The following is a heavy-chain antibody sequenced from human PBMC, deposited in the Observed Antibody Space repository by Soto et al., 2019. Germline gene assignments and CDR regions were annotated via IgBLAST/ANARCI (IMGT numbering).Heavy chain of an antibody. CDR2: IYYSGST. J-gene: IGHJ4*02. CDR1: GGSISSSSYS. V-gene: IGHV4-39*01. CDR3: ASGLEMATIDY. D-gene: IGHD5-12*01. Sequence: SETLSLTFTVSGGSISSSSYSWGWIRQPPGKGLEWIGSIYYSGSTYYNPSLKSRVTISVDTSKNQFSLKLSSVTAADTAVYYCASGLEMATIDYWGQGTLVTVSS.